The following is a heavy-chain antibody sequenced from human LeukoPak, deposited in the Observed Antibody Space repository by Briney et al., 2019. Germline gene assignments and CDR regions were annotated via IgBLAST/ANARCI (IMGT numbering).Heavy chain of an antibody. Sequence: SETLSLTCTVSGGSISGYYWSWIRQSPGKGLEWIGYTYYNGNTNYNPSLKSRVTISVDTSKNQFSLKLSSVTAADTAVYYCARHGRGNWFDPWGQGTLVTVSS. CDR2: TYYNGNT. V-gene: IGHV4-59*08. J-gene: IGHJ5*02. CDR3: ARHGRGNWFDP. CDR1: GGSISGYY.